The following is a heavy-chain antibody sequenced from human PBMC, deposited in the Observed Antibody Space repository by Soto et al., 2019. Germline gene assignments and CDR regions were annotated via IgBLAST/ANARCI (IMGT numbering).Heavy chain of an antibody. V-gene: IGHV3-23*01. D-gene: IGHD1-26*01. CDR1: GFTFSSYA. CDR3: AKSGSDHLYYGMDV. Sequence: PGGSLRLSCAASGFTFSSYAMSWVRQAPGKGLEWVSAISGSGGSTYYADSVKGRFTISRDNSKNTLYLQMNSLRAEDTAVYYCAKSGSDHLYYGMDVCGQGTTVTVSS. J-gene: IGHJ6*02. CDR2: ISGSGGST.